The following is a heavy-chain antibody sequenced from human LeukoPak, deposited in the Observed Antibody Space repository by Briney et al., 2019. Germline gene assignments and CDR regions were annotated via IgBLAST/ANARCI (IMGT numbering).Heavy chain of an antibody. CDR3: ARQGGYSYGYQSH. CDR1: GGSISSYY. D-gene: IGHD5-18*01. CDR2: IYHSGST. V-gene: IGHV4-59*08. Sequence: SETLSLTCTVSGGSISSYYWSWIRQPPGKGLEWIGSIYHSGSTYYNPSLKSRVTISVDTSKDQFSLKLSSVTAADTAVYYCARQGGYSYGYQSHWGQGTLVTVSS. J-gene: IGHJ4*02.